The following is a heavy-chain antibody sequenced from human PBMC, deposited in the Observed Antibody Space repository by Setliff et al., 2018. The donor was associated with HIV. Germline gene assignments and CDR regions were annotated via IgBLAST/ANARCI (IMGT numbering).Heavy chain of an antibody. Sequence: SVKVSCKAFGYTFTTYSLHWVRQAPGQSLEWMGWINVDSGNTNYAQKFQERVTITRDMSTSTAYMELSSLRSEDTAVYYCAAPMYYFGIDTFDVWGQGTMVTVSS. CDR1: GYTFTTYS. V-gene: IGHV1-58*01. CDR3: AAPMYYFGIDTFDV. D-gene: IGHD3-10*01. CDR2: INVDSGNT. J-gene: IGHJ3*01.